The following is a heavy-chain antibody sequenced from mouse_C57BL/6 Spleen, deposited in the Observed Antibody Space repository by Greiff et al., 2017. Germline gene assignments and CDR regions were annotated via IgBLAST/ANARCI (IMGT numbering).Heavy chain of an antibody. V-gene: IGHV1-64*01. CDR3: AINGSYGNYSFAY. Sequence: QVQLKQSGAELVKPGASVKLSCKASGYTFTSYWMHWVKQRPGQGLEWIGMIHPNSGSTNYNEKLQSKATLTLAKSSSPAYMQLSSLTSEVSSVYYCAINGSYGNYSFAYWGQGTLVTVSS. J-gene: IGHJ3*01. D-gene: IGHD2-1*01. CDR1: GYTFTSYW. CDR2: IHPNSGST.